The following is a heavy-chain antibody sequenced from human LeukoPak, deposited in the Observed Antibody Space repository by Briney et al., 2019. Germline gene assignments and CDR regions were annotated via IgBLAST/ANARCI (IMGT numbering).Heavy chain of an antibody. CDR2: IWYDGSNK. V-gene: IGHV3-33*01. J-gene: IGHJ6*02. D-gene: IGHD2-15*01. CDR3: ARGRAAAATRDNYYYYGMDV. Sequence: PGRSLRLSCAASGFTFSSYGMHWARQAPGKGLEWVAVIWYDGSNKYYADSVKGRFTISRDNSKNTLYLQMNSLRAEDTAVYYCARGRAAAATRDNYYYYGMDVWGQGTTVTVSS. CDR1: GFTFSSYG.